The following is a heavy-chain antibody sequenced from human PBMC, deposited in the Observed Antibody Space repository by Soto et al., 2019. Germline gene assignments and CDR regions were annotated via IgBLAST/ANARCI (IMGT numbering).Heavy chain of an antibody. CDR1: GYTFTSYA. Sequence: GASVKVSCKASGYTFTSYAMRWVRQAPGQGLEWMGWINPNTGGTNYAQKFQDWVTMTRDTSINTAYMELSRLRSDDTAVYYCAREITVTQGYYYGMDVWGQGTTVTVSS. CDR3: AREITVTQGYYYGMDV. J-gene: IGHJ6*02. CDR2: INPNTGGT. D-gene: IGHD1-20*01. V-gene: IGHV1-2*04.